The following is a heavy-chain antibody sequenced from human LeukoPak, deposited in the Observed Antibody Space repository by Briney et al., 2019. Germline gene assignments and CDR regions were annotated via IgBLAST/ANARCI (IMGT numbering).Heavy chain of an antibody. CDR1: GFTFYDYA. D-gene: IGHD3-10*01. Sequence: GGSLRLSCAASGFTFYDYAMHWVRQAPGKGLEWVSLISGDGGRTYYADSVKGRFTISRDNTKNSLCLQMNSLRAEDTAVYYCARSGGGPCDYWGQGTLVTVSS. V-gene: IGHV3-43*02. CDR2: ISGDGGRT. CDR3: ARSGGGPCDY. J-gene: IGHJ4*02.